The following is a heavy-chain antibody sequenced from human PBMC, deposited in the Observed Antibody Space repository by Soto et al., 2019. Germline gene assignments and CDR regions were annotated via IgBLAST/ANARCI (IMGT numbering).Heavy chain of an antibody. CDR1: RGSVSSGGYS. J-gene: IGHJ6*02. V-gene: IGHV4-30-2*01. CDR2: IFDSEST. Sequence: PSEPRSRTCVLNRGSVSSGGYSWNWIRQPPGKALEWIGLIFDSESTFYNPSLKSRVTISVERSKYQFSLRLTSVTAADTAVYYCARERRYCSGGTCADGLDVWGPGTTVTVSS. CDR3: ARERRYCSGGTCADGLDV. D-gene: IGHD2-15*01.